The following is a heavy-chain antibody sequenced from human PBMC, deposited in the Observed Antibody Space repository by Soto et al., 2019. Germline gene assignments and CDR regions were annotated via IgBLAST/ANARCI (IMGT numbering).Heavy chain of an antibody. CDR3: ARDWGCGGSCYRRPYYYGMDV. CDR1: GGSFSGYY. CDR2: INHSGST. D-gene: IGHD2-15*01. Sequence: SETLSLTCAVYGGSFSGYYLSWIRQPPGKGLEWIGEINHSGSTNYNPSLKSRVTISVDTSKNQFSLKLSSVTTADTAVYYCARDWGCGGSCYRRPYYYGMDVWGQGTTVTVSS. J-gene: IGHJ6*02. V-gene: IGHV4-34*01.